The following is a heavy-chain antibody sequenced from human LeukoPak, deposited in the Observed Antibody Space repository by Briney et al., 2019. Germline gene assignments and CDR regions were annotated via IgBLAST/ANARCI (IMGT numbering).Heavy chain of an antibody. D-gene: IGHD3-3*01. CDR1: GGSISSGGYS. V-gene: IGHV4-30-2*01. J-gene: IGHJ3*02. Sequence: MPSETLSLTCAVSGGSISSGGYSWSWIRQPPGKGLEWIGYIYHSGSTYYNPSLKSRVTISVDRPKNQFSLKLSSVTAADTAVYYCARSTIFGVGGNAFDIWGQGTMVTVSS. CDR2: IYHSGST. CDR3: ARSTIFGVGGNAFDI.